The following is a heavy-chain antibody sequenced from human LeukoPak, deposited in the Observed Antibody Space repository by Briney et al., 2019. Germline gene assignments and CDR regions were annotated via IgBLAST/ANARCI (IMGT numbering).Heavy chain of an antibody. Sequence: GGSLRLSCEASGFTFSLNWMSWVRQAPGKGLEWVANIIQDGSDKYYVDSVKGRFTISRDNAKNSLYLQMNSLRVEDTAVYHCARDFSDTSGCFDYWGQGTLVTVSS. D-gene: IGHD3-22*01. CDR3: ARDFSDTSGCFDY. CDR2: IIQDGSDK. J-gene: IGHJ4*02. V-gene: IGHV3-7*01. CDR1: GFTFSLNW.